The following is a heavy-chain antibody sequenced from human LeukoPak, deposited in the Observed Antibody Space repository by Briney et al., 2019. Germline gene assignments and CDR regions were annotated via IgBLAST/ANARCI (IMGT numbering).Heavy chain of an antibody. CDR2: SNSDGSST. Sequence: GGSLRLSCVASGFTFSSYWMHWVRQAPGKGPVWVSRSNSDGSSTSYAESVKGRLTISRDNAKNTLYLQMNSLRAEDTAVYYCARGASGSSWFGGFDFWGQGTLVTVSS. CDR1: GFTFSSYW. D-gene: IGHD6-13*01. V-gene: IGHV3-74*01. CDR3: ARGASGSSWFGGFDF. J-gene: IGHJ4*02.